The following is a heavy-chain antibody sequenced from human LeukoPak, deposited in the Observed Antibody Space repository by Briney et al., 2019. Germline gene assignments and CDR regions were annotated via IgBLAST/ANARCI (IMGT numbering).Heavy chain of an antibody. CDR1: GFPFDVQT. V-gene: IGHV3-7*01. CDR3: ARGGATRGRFEN. J-gene: IGHJ4*02. D-gene: IGHD1-26*01. Sequence: GGSLRLSCAASGFPFDVQTMSWVRQAPGKGPDWVASMREDATEIHYADSVKGRFTISRDNPKNSLYLQMNSLRAEDTAVYYCARGGATRGRFENWGQGTLVTVSS. CDR2: MREDATEI.